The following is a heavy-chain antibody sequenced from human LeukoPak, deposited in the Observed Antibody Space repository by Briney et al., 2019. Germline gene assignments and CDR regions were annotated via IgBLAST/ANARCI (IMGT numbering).Heavy chain of an antibody. CDR3: ARGGLFLSAAGNFDY. J-gene: IGHJ4*02. CDR2: IYYSGST. CDR1: GGSISSYY. Sequence: SETLSLTCTVSGGSISSYYWSWIRQPPGKGLEWIGYIYYSGSTNYNPSLKSRVTISVDTSKNQFSLKLSSVTAADTAVYYCARGGLFLSAAGNFDYWAREPWSPSPQ. D-gene: IGHD6-13*01. V-gene: IGHV4-59*01.